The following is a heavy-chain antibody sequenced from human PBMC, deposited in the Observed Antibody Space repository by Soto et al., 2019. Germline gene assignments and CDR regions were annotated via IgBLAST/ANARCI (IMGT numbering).Heavy chain of an antibody. J-gene: IGHJ4*02. CDR1: GFTFNRHA. CDR2: LSASGGSI. V-gene: IGHV3-23*01. Sequence: EVQLLESGGGLVQPGGSLRLSCTASGFTFNRHAMTWVRQAPGNGLECVSGLSASGGSIDDADSVKGRFTISRDNSMKTLYRQMNTLRAEYTAVDYCSKVSRAWYDGFFDRWGQGTLVTVSS. D-gene: IGHD3-10*01. CDR3: SKVSRAWYDGFFDR.